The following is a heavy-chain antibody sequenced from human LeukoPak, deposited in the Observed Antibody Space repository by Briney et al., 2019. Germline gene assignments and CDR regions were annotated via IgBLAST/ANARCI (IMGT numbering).Heavy chain of an antibody. CDR2: IYHSGST. J-gene: IGHJ4*02. D-gene: IGHD5-18*01. CDR3: ARDAPWIQLWLKREPGLGLPYFDY. Sequence: SETLSLTCTVSGYSISSGYYWGWIRQPPGKGLEWIGSIYHSGSTYYNPSLKSRVTISVDTSKNQFSLKLSSVTAADTAVYYCARDAPWIQLWLKREPGLGLPYFDYWGQGTLVTVSS. CDR1: GYSISSGYY. V-gene: IGHV4-38-2*02.